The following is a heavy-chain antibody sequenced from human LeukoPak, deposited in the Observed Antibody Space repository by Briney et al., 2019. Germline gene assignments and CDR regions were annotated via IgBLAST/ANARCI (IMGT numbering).Heavy chain of an antibody. CDR2: ISGTSTYT. D-gene: IGHD3-22*01. J-gene: IGHJ4*02. Sequence: KPGGSLRLSCAASGFTFSAHYMSWIRQVPGKGLEWISYISGTSTYTDYADSVKGRFTVSRDNTRNSLYLQMNSLRAEDTAVYYCARTYYDSSGHRNFDYWGQGTLVTVSS. CDR3: ARTYYDSSGHRNFDY. CDR1: GFTFSAHY. V-gene: IGHV3-11*06.